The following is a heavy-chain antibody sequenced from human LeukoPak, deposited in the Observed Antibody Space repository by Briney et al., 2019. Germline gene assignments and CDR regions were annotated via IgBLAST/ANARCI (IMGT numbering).Heavy chain of an antibody. D-gene: IGHD6-13*01. J-gene: IGHJ4*02. CDR3: AKDGSGATRGYFDC. CDR2: ISGSGGST. CDR1: GFTFSSYA. V-gene: IGHV3-23*01. Sequence: SGGSLRLSCAASGFTFSSYAMSWVRQAPGKGLEWVSAISGSGGSTYYADSVKGRFTISRDNSKNTLDLQMNSLRAEDTAVYYCAKDGSGATRGYFDCWGQGTLVTVSS.